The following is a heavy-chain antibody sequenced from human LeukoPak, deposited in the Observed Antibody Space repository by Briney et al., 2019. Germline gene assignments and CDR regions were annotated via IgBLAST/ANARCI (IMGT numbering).Heavy chain of an antibody. V-gene: IGHV3-21*01. D-gene: IGHD6-19*01. CDR2: ISSSSSYI. CDR1: GFTFSSYS. Sequence: PGGSLRLSCAASGFTFSSYSMNWVRQAPGKGLEWVSSISSSSSYIYYADSVKGRFTISRDNAKNSLYLQMNSLRAEDTAVYYCARDPGYSSGWSYVWYNWFDPWGQGTLVTVSS. J-gene: IGHJ5*02. CDR3: ARDPGYSSGWSYVWYNWFDP.